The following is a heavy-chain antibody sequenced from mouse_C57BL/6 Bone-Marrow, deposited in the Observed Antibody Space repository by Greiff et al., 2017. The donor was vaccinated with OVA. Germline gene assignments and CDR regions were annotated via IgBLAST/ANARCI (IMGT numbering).Heavy chain of an antibody. CDR2: ISYDGSN. J-gene: IGHJ2*01. V-gene: IGHV3-6*01. CDR1: GYSITSGYY. CDR3: AKLAYYSNYLYDFDY. Sequence: EVQLQESGPGLVKPSQSLSLTCSVTGYSITSGYYWNWIRQFPGNKLEWMGYISYDGSNNYNPSLKNRISITRDTSKNQFFLKLNSVTTEDTATYYCAKLAYYSNYLYDFDYWGQGTTLTVSS. D-gene: IGHD2-5*01.